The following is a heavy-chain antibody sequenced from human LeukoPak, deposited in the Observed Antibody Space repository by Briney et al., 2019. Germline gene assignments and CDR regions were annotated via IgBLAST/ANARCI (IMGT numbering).Heavy chain of an antibody. Sequence: PGGSLRLSCVASGFTFVNHWMTWVRQAPGKGLEWVANMNQDGSEKYYVDSVKGRFTISRDNAKNSLYLQMNSLRAEDTAVYYCARDGTWRWLQAYDAFDIWGQGTMVTVSS. CDR2: MNQDGSEK. CDR3: ARDGTWRWLQAYDAFDI. D-gene: IGHD5-24*01. CDR1: GFTFVNHW. V-gene: IGHV3-7*01. J-gene: IGHJ3*02.